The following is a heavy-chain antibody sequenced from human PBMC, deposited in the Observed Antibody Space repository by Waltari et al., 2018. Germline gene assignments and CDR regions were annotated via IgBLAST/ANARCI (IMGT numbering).Heavy chain of an antibody. CDR1: GGTSSSYA. J-gene: IGHJ1*01. V-gene: IGHV1-69*01. CDR3: ARDNSRSPWQWLVMYFQH. Sequence: QVQLVQSGAEVRKAGSSVKVSCKASGGTSSSYAISWMRQAPGAGLEWMGGIIPIFGTANYAQKFQGRGTITADESTSTAYMELSSLRSEDTAVYYCARDNSRSPWQWLVMYFQHWGQGTLVTVSS. CDR2: IIPIFGTA. D-gene: IGHD6-19*01.